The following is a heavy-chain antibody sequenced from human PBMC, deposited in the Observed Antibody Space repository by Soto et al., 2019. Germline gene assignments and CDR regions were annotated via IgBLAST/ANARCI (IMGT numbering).Heavy chain of an antibody. J-gene: IGHJ6*03. CDR2: ITPMFGSA. CDR1: GGTFTTYG. D-gene: IGHD3-16*01. CDR3: ARGLAHYISRTWRYDMDV. V-gene: IGHV1-69*01. Sequence: QVQLVQSGAEVTKPASSVKVSCKASGGTFTTYGISWVRQAPGQGLEWMGGITPMFGSAKYAQKFQGRLTITADESTHTAYMELSSLRSEDTAVYYCARGLAHYISRTWRYDMDVWGQGTTVIVS.